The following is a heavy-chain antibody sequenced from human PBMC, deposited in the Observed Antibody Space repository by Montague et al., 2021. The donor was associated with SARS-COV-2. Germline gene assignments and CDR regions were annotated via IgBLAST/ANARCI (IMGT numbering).Heavy chain of an antibody. Sequence: SETLSLTCAVHGGSFSTYSWNWSRQHPGKGLEWIGEIHHCGSTNYNPSLKSRVTISADTSKNQFSLKLTSVAAADTAVYYCARLGDGVVPSPILGVGPYYSYYCMDVWGKGTTVTVSS. CDR2: IHHCGST. D-gene: IGHD3-10*01. CDR1: GGSFSTYS. V-gene: IGHV4-34*01. J-gene: IGHJ6*03. CDR3: ARLGDGVVPSPILGVGPYYSYYCMDV.